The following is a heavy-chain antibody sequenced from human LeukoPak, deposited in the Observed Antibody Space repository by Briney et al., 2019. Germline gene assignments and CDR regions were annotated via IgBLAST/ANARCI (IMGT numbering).Heavy chain of an antibody. Sequence: PGGSLRLSCAASGFTFDDYAMHWVRQAPGKGLEWVSGISWNSGSIGYADSVEGRFTISRDNAKNSLYLQMNSLRPEDTALYYCAKGGSYKAGYYYMDVWGKGTTVIVSS. V-gene: IGHV3-9*01. CDR2: ISWNSGSI. CDR3: AKGGSYKAGYYYMDV. CDR1: GFTFDDYA. J-gene: IGHJ6*03. D-gene: IGHD1-26*01.